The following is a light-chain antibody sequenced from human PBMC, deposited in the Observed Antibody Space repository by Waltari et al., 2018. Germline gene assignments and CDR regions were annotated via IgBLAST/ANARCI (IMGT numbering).Light chain of an antibody. J-gene: IGLJ3*02. Sequence: QLMLTQSPSASASLGASVKLTCTLSSGHSNYAIAWHQQQPEKGPRYLMKVNSDGSHLKGDGLPDRFSGSSSGAERYLTISSLQSEDEADYYCQTGGFGIWVFGGGTKLTVL. CDR3: QTGGFGIWV. CDR2: VNSDGSH. CDR1: SGHSNYA. V-gene: IGLV4-69*01.